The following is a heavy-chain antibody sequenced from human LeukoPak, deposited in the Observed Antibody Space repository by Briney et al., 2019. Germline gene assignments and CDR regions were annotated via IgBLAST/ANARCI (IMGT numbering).Heavy chain of an antibody. CDR2: IYTSGST. CDR3: ARETAAAGSFIAINDY. V-gene: IGHV4-4*07. Sequence: PSETLSLTCTVSGGSISSYYWSWIRQPAGKGLEWIGRIYTSGSTNYNPSLKSRATISVDRSKNQFSLKLRSVTAADTAMYYCARETAAAGSFIAINDYWGQGTLVTVSS. D-gene: IGHD6-13*01. J-gene: IGHJ4*02. CDR1: GGSISSYY.